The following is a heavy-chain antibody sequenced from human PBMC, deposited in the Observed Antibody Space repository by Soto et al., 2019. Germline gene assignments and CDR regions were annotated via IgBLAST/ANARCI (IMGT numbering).Heavy chain of an antibody. V-gene: IGHV4-4*02. CDR1: GGSISSSNW. D-gene: IGHD3-10*01. J-gene: IGHJ5*02. CDR3: ARLYMVGGVMDWFGP. CDR2: IYHSGST. Sequence: QVQLQESGPGLVKPSGTLSLTCAVSGGSISSSNWWSWVRQPPGKGLEWIGEIYHSGSTNYNPSLQSRLTISVDKSKHQFSLKLSSVTAADTAVYYCARLYMVGGVMDWFGPWGQGTLVTVSS.